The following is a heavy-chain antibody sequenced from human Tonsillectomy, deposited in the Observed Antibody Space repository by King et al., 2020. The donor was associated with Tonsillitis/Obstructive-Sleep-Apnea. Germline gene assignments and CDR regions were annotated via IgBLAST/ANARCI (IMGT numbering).Heavy chain of an antibody. D-gene: IGHD1-14*01. CDR2: IDHSGST. V-gene: IGHV4-34*01. CDR3: ARGTPETAFDI. Sequence: VQLQQWGAGLLKPSETLSLTCAVYGGSFSGYYWTWIRQSPGKGLEWIGEIDHSGSTKDNPSLKSRVTMSVDTSKNQFSLKLRSVTAADTAVYYCARGTPETAFDIWGQGTMVTVSS. J-gene: IGHJ3*02. CDR1: GGSFSGYY.